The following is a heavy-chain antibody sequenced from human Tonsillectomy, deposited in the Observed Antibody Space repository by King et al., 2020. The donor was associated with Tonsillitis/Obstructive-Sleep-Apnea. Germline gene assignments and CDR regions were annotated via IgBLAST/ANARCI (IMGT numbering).Heavy chain of an antibody. J-gene: IGHJ4*02. D-gene: IGHD6-6*01. Sequence: VQLVESGGGLVQPGRSLRLSCAASGFTFDDYAMHWVRQAPGKGLEWVSGISWNSGSIGYADSVKGRFTISRDNAKNSLYLQMNSLRAEDTALYYCAKDEEYSSSANFDYWCQGTLVTVSS. CDR1: GFTFDDYA. V-gene: IGHV3-9*01. CDR3: AKDEEYSSSANFDY. CDR2: ISWNSGSI.